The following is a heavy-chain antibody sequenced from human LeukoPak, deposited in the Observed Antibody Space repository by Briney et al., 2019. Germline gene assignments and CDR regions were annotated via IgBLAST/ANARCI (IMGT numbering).Heavy chain of an antibody. Sequence: GGSLRLSCAASGFTFSSYAMSWVRQAAGNRLDWVAGISDSGGGTYYADSVKGRFSISRDNSKNTVYLQMHSLRAEDAATYYCTRDGWDYWGQGNLVTVSS. CDR2: ISDSGGGT. V-gene: IGHV3-23*01. CDR1: GFTFSSYA. J-gene: IGHJ4*02. CDR3: TRDGWDY. D-gene: IGHD6-19*01.